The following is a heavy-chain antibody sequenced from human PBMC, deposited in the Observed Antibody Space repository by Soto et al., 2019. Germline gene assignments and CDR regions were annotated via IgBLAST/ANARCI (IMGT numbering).Heavy chain of an antibody. Sequence: SETLSLTCTVSGGSISSYYWSWIRQPPGKGLEWIGYIYYSGSTNYNPSLKSRVTISVDTSENQFSLKLSSVTAADTAVYYCARIRSTYGDYFDSWGQGTLVTVSS. CDR3: ARIRSTYGDYFDS. J-gene: IGHJ4*02. CDR2: IYYSGST. D-gene: IGHD4-17*01. V-gene: IGHV4-59*01. CDR1: GGSISSYY.